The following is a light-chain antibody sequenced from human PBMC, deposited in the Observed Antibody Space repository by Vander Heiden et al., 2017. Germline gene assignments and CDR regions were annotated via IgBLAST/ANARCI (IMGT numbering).Light chain of an antibody. V-gene: IGKV3-15*01. CDR3: QQYNNWPPLT. Sequence: EIVMTQSPATLSVSPGERATLSCRASQSVSSNLAWYQQKPGQAPRLLIYGASTRATGIPARFSGNGSGTEFTLTISSLQSEDFAVYYCQQYNNWPPLTFGGGTKVXIK. J-gene: IGKJ4*01. CDR1: QSVSSN. CDR2: GAS.